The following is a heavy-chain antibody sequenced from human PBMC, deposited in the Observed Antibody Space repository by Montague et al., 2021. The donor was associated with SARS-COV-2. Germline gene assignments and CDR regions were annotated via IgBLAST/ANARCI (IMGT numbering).Heavy chain of an antibody. D-gene: IGHD6-13*01. CDR1: GGSISSYY. CDR3: ARGIPIAAALINWFDP. V-gene: IGHV4-59*01. Sequence: SETLSLTCTVSGGSISSYYWSWIRQPPGKGLEWIGYIYYSGSTNYNPSLKSRVTKSVDTSKNQFSLKLSSVTAADTAVYYCARGIPIAAALINWFDPWGQGTLVTVSS. CDR2: IYYSGST. J-gene: IGHJ5*02.